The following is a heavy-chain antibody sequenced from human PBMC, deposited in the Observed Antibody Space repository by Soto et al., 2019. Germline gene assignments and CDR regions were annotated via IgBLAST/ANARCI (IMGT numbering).Heavy chain of an antibody. CDR2: IIPIFGTV. J-gene: IGHJ2*01. Sequence: QVQLVQSGAEVKKPGSSVRVSCKASGGTFCNYPISRVRQAPGQGLEWMGGIIPIFGTVNYAQKFQGRVTITADESTSTAYMELSSLRSEVTAVYYCARGNHRWLQLWYFDLWGRGTLVTVSS. D-gene: IGHD5-12*01. CDR1: GGTFCNYP. CDR3: ARGNHRWLQLWYFDL. V-gene: IGHV1-69*12.